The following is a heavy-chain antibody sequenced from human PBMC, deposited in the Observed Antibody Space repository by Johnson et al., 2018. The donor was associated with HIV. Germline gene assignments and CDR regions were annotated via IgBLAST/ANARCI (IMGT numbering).Heavy chain of an antibody. D-gene: IGHD3-10*01. Sequence: VQLVESGGDLVQPGGSLRLPCVGSGFTFSTNWMHWVRQAPGKGLVWVSRINSDGSSTSYAESVKGRFTISRDNAKNTLYLQMDSLGAEDTAVYYCARVQLLADDVFNIWGQGTMVTVSS. CDR2: INSDGSST. V-gene: IGHV3-74*01. CDR1: GFTFSTNW. J-gene: IGHJ3*02. CDR3: ARVQLLADDVFNI.